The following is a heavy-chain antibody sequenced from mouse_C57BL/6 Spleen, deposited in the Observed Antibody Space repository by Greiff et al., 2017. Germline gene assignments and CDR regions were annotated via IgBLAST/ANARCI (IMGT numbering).Heavy chain of an antibody. CDR1: GFTFTDYY. Sequence: EVMLVASGGGLVQPGGSLSLSCAASGFTFTDYYMSWVRQPPGKALEWLGFIRNKANGYTTEYSASVKGRFTISRDNYQSILYLQMNALRAEDSATYYCASPSYYYPMDNWGQGAAVTVTS. V-gene: IGHV7-3*01. CDR2: IRNKANGYTT. D-gene: IGHD6-1*01. J-gene: IGHJ4*01. CDR3: ASPSYYYPMDN.